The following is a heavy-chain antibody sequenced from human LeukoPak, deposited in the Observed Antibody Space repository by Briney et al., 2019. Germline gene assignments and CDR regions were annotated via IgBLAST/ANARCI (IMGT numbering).Heavy chain of an antibody. CDR2: VSAYNGNT. CDR3: ARDAPRWRNAFDF. D-gene: IGHD4-23*01. V-gene: IGHV1-18*01. CDR1: GYTFTSTG. J-gene: IGHJ3*01. Sequence: ASVKVSCKASGYTFTSTGICWVRQAPGQGLEWMGWVSAYNGNTNYAQKFRGRVTMTIDTPTNTAYMELRSLRSDDTAVYFCARDAPRWRNAFDFWGQGTMVTVSS.